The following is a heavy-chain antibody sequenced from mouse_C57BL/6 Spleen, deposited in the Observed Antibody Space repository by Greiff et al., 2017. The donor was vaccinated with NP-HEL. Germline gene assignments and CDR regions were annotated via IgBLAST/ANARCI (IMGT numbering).Heavy chain of an antibody. CDR2: IRNKANNHAT. V-gene: IGHV6-6*01. J-gene: IGHJ3*01. CDR1: GFTFSDAW. Sequence: EVKVEESGGGLVQPGGSMKLSCAASGFTFSDAWMDWVRQSPEKGLEWVAEIRNKANNHATYYAESVKGRFTISRDDSKSSVYLQMNSLRAEDTGIYYCTRAGIYYDYDGAWFAYWGQGTLVTVSA. CDR3: TRAGIYYDYDGAWFAY. D-gene: IGHD2-4*01.